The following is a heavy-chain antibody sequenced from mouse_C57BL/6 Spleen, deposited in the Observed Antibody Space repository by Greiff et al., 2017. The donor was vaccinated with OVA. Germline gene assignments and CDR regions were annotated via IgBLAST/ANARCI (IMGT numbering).Heavy chain of an antibody. CDR3: ARHEESYYGNHGGFAY. Sequence: VQLVESGAELVKPGASVKLSCKASGYTFTEYTIHWVKQRSGQGLEWIGWFYPGSGSIKYNEKFKDKATLTADKSSSTVYMELSRLTSEDSAVYFCARHEESYYGNHGGFAYWGQGTLVTVSA. CDR2: FYPGSGSI. CDR1: GYTFTEYT. V-gene: IGHV1-62-2*01. J-gene: IGHJ3*01. D-gene: IGHD2-1*01.